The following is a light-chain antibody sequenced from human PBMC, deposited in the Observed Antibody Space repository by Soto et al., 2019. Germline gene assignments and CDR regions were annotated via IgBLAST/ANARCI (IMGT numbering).Light chain of an antibody. V-gene: IGKV1D-12*01. J-gene: IGKJ4*01. CDR1: EGVAGW. Sequence: DVPMTQSPSSVSASVGDSVTITCRASEGVAGWLAWYQQKPGNAPKLLIHAASSLQGGVPSRFAGSGFGTDFTLTINRIQPEDFAVYYCEQTNTYPPTFGGGTQVDLK. CDR2: AAS. CDR3: EQTNTYPPT.